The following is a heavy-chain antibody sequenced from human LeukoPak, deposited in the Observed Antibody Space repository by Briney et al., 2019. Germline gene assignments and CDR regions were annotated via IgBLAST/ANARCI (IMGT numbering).Heavy chain of an antibody. D-gene: IGHD3-9*01. J-gene: IGHJ4*02. CDR1: GFTFSSYG. V-gene: IGHV3-49*04. CDR3: TRMDYDISLDY. CDR2: IRSKAYGGTT. Sequence: PGRSLRLSCAASGFTFSSYGMHWVRQAPGKGLEWVGFIRSKAYGGTTEYAASVKGRFTISRDDSKSIAYLQMNSLKTEDTAVYYCTRMDYDISLDYWGQGTLVTVSS.